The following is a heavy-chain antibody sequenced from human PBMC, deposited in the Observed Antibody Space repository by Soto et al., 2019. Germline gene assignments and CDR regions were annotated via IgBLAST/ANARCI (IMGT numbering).Heavy chain of an antibody. CDR1: GGSISSYY. CDR2: IYYSGST. D-gene: IGHD7-27*01. J-gene: IGHJ5*02. CDR3: ERTRGGSKLGGGVEH. V-gene: IGHV4-59*08. Sequence: SETLSLTCTVSGGSISSYYWRWIRQPPGKGLEWIGYIYYSGSTNYNPSLKSRVTISVDTSKNQFSLKLSSVTAADTAVYYCERTRGGSKLGGGVEHWGQGTLVTVSS.